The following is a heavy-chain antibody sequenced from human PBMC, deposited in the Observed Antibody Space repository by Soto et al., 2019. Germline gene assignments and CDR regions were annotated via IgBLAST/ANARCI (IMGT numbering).Heavy chain of an antibody. CDR1: GYNFNTYD. D-gene: IGHD1-20*01. J-gene: IGHJ4*02. CDR2: MSPSSGNT. Sequence: QVQLVQSGAEVGKPGASVKVSCQASGYNFNTYDINWVRQATGQGLEWMGWMSPSSGNTAYSQKFQGRVTMTSDTSVSTAYMELNGLTSDDTAVYYCARGITQGFDYWGQGTPVTVSS. V-gene: IGHV1-8*02. CDR3: ARGITQGFDY.